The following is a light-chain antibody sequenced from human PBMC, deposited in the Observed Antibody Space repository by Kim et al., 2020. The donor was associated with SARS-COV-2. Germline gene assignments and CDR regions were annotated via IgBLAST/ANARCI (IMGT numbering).Light chain of an antibody. CDR2: AAS. J-gene: IGKJ4*01. CDR1: QGISSY. V-gene: IGKV1-39*01. CDR3: QQSYTIPLT. Sequence: IQLTQSPSSLSASVGDRVTITCRASQGISSYLAWYQQKPGKVPKLLIHAASTLQSGVPSRFRGSGSGTDFTLTISSLQPEDFATYYCQQSYTIPLTFGGGTKVDIK.